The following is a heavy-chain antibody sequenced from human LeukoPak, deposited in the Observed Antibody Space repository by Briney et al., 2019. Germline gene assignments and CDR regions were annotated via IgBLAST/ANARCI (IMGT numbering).Heavy chain of an antibody. D-gene: IGHD3-10*01. CDR3: AREEASFGEHDY. Sequence: GASVKVSCKASGYTFTGYYMHWVRQAPGQGLEWMGIINPSGGSTSYAQKFQGRVTMTRDMSTSTVYMELSSLRSEDTAVYYCAREEASFGEHDYWGQGTLVTVSS. CDR1: GYTFTGYY. CDR2: INPSGGST. J-gene: IGHJ4*02. V-gene: IGHV1-46*01.